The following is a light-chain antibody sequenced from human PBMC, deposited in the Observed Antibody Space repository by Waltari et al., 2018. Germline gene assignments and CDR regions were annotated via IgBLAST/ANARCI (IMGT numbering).Light chain of an antibody. CDR1: RTNIGINY. Sequence: QSVLTQPPSVSAAPGQKVTISCSGSRTNIGINYVAWYQQLPGTAPKLLMYKNNGRPSGISYRFSGSRSGTSATLDITGLQTGDEGDYYCGTWDSSVSGVVFGGGTKLTVL. V-gene: IGLV1-51*02. J-gene: IGLJ2*01. CDR2: KNN. CDR3: GTWDSSVSGVV.